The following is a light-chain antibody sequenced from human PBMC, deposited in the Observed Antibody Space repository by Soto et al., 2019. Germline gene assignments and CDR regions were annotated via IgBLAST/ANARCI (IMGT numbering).Light chain of an antibody. CDR2: GAS. V-gene: IGKV3-20*01. CDR3: QQYNSWPIIT. CDR1: QSVGSNY. Sequence: EIVLTQFPGTLSLSPGERATLSCRASQSVGSNYLAWYPQRPCQPPNLLIFGASHRAPDIPDRFSGSESGTDFTLTISFLQSEDFAVYYGQQYNSWPIITFCPGTRLEIK. J-gene: IGKJ5*01.